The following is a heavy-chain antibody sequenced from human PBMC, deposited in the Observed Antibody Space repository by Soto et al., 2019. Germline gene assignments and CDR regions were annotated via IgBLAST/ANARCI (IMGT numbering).Heavy chain of an antibody. CDR2: IYYSGST. V-gene: IGHV4-39*01. CDR3: ARQSGRRAY. J-gene: IGHJ4*02. Sequence: QLQLQESGPGLVKPSETLSLTCTVSGGSISSSSYYWGWIRQPPGKGLEWIGSIYYSGSTYYNPSLKSRVTIRVDTSKNQFTLKLSPVTAADTAVYYCARQSGRRAYWGQGTLVTVSS. CDR1: GGSISSSSYY.